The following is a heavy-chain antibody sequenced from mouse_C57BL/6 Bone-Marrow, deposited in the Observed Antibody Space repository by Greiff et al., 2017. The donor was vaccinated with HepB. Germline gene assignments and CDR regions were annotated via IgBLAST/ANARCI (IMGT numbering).Heavy chain of an antibody. J-gene: IGHJ3*01. CDR3: ARCDYDGFAY. D-gene: IGHD2-4*01. CDR1: GYTFTGYW. V-gene: IGHV1-9*01. Sequence: QVQLQQSGAELMKPGASVKLSCKATGYTFTGYWIEWVKQRPGHGLEWIGEILPGSGSTNNNEKFKGKATFTADTSSNTAYMQLSSLTTEDSAIYYCARCDYDGFAYWGQGTLVTVSA. CDR2: ILPGSGST.